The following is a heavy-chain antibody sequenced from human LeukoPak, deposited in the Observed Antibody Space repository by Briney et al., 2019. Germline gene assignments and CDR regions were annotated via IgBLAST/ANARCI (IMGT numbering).Heavy chain of an antibody. V-gene: IGHV4-4*02. J-gene: IGHJ4*02. D-gene: IGHD4-23*01. CDR3: ASIYGGNSGGGDY. Sequence: SGTLSLTCAVSGGSISSSNWWSWVRQPPGKGLEWIGEIYHSESTNYNPSLKSRVTISVDKSKNQFSLKLSSVTAADTAVYYCASIYGGNSGGGDYWGQGTLVTVSS. CDR2: IYHSEST. CDR1: GGSISSSNW.